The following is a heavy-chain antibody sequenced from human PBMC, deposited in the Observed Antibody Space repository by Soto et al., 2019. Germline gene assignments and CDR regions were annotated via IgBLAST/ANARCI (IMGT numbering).Heavy chain of an antibody. CDR3: TRGPRSTSTGTGAF. Sequence: XGSLRLSCAASGFTFSMYWMHWVRQVPGEGPEWVSRINDDGISTNYADSVKGRFTISRDNAKNTLYLQMNALRVEDTAVYYCTRGPRSTSTGTGAFWGQGTLVTVSS. J-gene: IGHJ4*02. CDR2: INDDGIST. V-gene: IGHV3-74*01. D-gene: IGHD1-1*01. CDR1: GFTFSMYW.